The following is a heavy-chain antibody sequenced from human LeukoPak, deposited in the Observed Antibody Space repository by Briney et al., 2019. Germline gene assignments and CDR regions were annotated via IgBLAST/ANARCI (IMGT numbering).Heavy chain of an antibody. J-gene: IGHJ3*02. CDR3: ARAKATAMVKGAVRRRAAFDI. Sequence: GRSLRLSCAASGFTFSSYGMHWVRQAPGKGLEWVAVIWYDGSNKYYADSVKGRFTISRDNSKNTLYLQMNSLRAEDTAVYYCARAKATAMVKGAVRRRAAFDIWGQGTMVTVSS. CDR1: GFTFSSYG. V-gene: IGHV3-33*01. D-gene: IGHD5-18*01. CDR2: IWYDGSNK.